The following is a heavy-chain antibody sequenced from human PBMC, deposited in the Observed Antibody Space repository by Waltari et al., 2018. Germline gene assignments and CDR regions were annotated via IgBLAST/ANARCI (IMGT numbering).Heavy chain of an antibody. CDR3: ARLYRGGTTDYSCYDN. CDR1: GFTFSRYW. CDR2: MNQDGSRG. J-gene: IGHJ4*02. V-gene: IGHV3-7*01. D-gene: IGHD2-21*01. Sequence: EVQLVESGGGLVQPGGSLRLACAASGFTFSRYWLTWVRRAPGKGLQGVAGMNQDGSRGGYLDSVGGRLTISRDNAKNALHLQMDSLGAEDTALYYCARLYRGGTTDYSCYDNWGQGTPVTVSS.